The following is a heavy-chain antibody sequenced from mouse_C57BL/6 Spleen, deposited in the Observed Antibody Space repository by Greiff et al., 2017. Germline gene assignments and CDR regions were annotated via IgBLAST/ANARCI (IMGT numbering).Heavy chain of an antibody. V-gene: IGHV1-39*01. Sequence: VQLQQSGPELVKPGASVKISCKASGYSFTDYNMNWVQQSNGKSLEWIGVINPNYGTTSYNQNFKGKATLTVDQSSSTAYMQLNSLTSEDSAVYYWAREGTGPYWYFDVWGTGTTVTVSS. CDR2: INPNYGTT. D-gene: IGHD4-1*01. CDR1: GYSFTDYN. J-gene: IGHJ1*03. CDR3: AREGTGPYWYFDV.